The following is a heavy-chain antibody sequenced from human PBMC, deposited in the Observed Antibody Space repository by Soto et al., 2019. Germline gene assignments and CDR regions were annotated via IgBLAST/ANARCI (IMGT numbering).Heavy chain of an antibody. CDR3: ANLDVGVTIPTRLDY. Sequence: QVQLQESGPGLVKPSQTLSLPCTVSGGSISSGGYYWSWIRQHPGKGLEWIGYIYYSGSTYYNPSLKSRVTISVDTSKNQFSLKLSSVTAADTAVYYCANLDVGVTIPTRLDYWGQGTLVTVSS. V-gene: IGHV4-31*03. CDR2: IYYSGST. D-gene: IGHD3-9*01. CDR1: GGSISSGGYY. J-gene: IGHJ4*02.